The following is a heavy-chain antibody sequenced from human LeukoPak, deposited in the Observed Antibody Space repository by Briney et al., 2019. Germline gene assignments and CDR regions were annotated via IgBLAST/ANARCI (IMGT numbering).Heavy chain of an antibody. CDR1: GDSITSSIYY. CDR3: VRHGRTQRMVPLVFFDY. Sequence: SETLSLTCTVSGDSITSSIYYWGWIRQPPGKGLEWIGGIYYSGRTYYNPSLKSRVTIPVDTSKHQFSLKLSSVTAADTAFYYCVRHGRTQRMVPLVFFDYWGQGTLAAVSS. D-gene: IGHD6-13*01. V-gene: IGHV4-39*01. CDR2: IYYSGRT. J-gene: IGHJ4*02.